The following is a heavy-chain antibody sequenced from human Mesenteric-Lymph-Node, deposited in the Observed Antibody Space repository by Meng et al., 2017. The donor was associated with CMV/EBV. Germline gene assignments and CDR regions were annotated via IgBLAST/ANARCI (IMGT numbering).Heavy chain of an antibody. V-gene: IGHV1-18*01. CDR2: MSAYNGVR. J-gene: IGHJ4*02. D-gene: IGHD3-22*01. CDR3: ARDLPLYYYDTSDYFEF. Sequence: YTCSGSGIAWVRQAPGQGLGWMGWMSAYNGVRNYAEKFRGRVTMTTDTSTSTAYMELRSLRSDDTAVYYCARDLPLYYYDTSDYFEFWGQGTLVTVSS. CDR1: YTCSGSG.